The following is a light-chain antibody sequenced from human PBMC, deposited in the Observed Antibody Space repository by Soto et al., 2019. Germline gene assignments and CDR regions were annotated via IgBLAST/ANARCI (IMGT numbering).Light chain of an antibody. CDR1: QGISSW. CDR2: KAS. CDR3: QQHTK. J-gene: IGKJ1*01. V-gene: IGKV1-5*03. Sequence: DIQMTQSPSALSASVVDIVTITCRGSQGISSWLAWYQQKPGKAPRLLIYKASSLASGVPSRFSGSGSGTEFTLTISSLQPEDVATYHCQQHTKFSQGTKVDIK.